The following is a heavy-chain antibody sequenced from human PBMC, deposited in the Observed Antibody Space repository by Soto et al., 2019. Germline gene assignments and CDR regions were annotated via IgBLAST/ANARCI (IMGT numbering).Heavy chain of an antibody. Sequence: SETLSLTCAVYGGSFSGYYWSWIRQPPGKGLEWIGEINHSGSTNYNPSLKSRVTVSVDTSKNQFSLKLSSVTAADTAVYYCARVTPYDILTGYYYFDYWGQGTLVTVSS. CDR2: INHSGST. CDR1: GGSFSGYY. J-gene: IGHJ4*02. D-gene: IGHD3-9*01. CDR3: ARVTPYDILTGYYYFDY. V-gene: IGHV4-34*01.